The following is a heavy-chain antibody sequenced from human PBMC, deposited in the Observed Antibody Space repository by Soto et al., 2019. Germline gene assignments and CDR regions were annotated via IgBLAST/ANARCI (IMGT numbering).Heavy chain of an antibody. Sequence: SETLSLTCAVSGGSISSGGYSWSWIRQPPGKGLEWIGYIYHSGSTYYNPSLKSRVTISIDRSKNQFSLKLSSVTAADTAVYYCAREKYNISSIALDYWGQGTQVTVSS. CDR2: IYHSGST. J-gene: IGHJ4*02. V-gene: IGHV4-30-2*01. CDR1: GGSISSGGYS. CDR3: AREKYNISSIALDY. D-gene: IGHD6-6*01.